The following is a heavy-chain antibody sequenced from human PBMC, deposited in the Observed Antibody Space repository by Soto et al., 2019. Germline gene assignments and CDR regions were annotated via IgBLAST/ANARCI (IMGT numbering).Heavy chain of an antibody. CDR3: ARRPKRGSYSWCFDY. V-gene: IGHV4-39*01. D-gene: IGHD1-26*01. CDR1: GGSIGSNAYY. CDR2: VYYSGSA. Sequence: QLQLQESGPGLVKPSETLSLTCTVSGGSIGSNAYYWGWIRQPPGKGLEWIGSVYYSGSANYNPSLKSRLTMSVDTSKNQFSLKLISVTAADTAVYYCARRPKRGSYSWCFDYWGQGTLVTVSS. J-gene: IGHJ4*02.